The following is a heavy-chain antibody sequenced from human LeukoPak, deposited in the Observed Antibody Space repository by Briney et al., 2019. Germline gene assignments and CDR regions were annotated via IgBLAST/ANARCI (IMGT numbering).Heavy chain of an antibody. J-gene: IGHJ3*02. CDR2: IYYSGST. V-gene: IGHV4-30-4*08. CDR1: GGSISSGDYY. D-gene: IGHD3-22*01. CDR3: ASGYYYDSSGSDAFDI. Sequence: PSETLSLTCTVSGGSISSGDYYWSWIRQPPGKGLEWIGYIYYSGSTNYNPSLKSRVTISVDTSKNQFSLKLSSVTAADTAVYYCASGYYYDSSGSDAFDIWGQGTMVTVSS.